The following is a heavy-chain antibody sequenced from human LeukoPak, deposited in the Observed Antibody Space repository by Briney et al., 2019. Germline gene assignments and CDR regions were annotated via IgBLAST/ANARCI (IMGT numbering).Heavy chain of an antibody. CDR1: GGTFSSYA. V-gene: IGHV1-69*06. J-gene: IGHJ4*02. CDR2: IIPIFGTA. D-gene: IGHD1-20*01. Sequence: VASVKVSCKASGGTFSSYAISWVRQAPGQGLEWMGGIIPIFGTANYAQKFQGRVTITADKSTSTAYMELSSLRSEDTAVYYCASYITGTTDPLDYWGQGTLVTVSS. CDR3: ASYITGTTDPLDY.